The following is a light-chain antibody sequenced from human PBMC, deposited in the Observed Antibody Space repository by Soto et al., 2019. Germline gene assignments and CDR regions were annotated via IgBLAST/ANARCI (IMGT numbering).Light chain of an antibody. Sequence: QSALTQPASVSGSPGQSLTISCTGTSSDVGIYNYVSWYQQHPGKAPKLMIYEVSNRPSGVSKRFSGSKSGNTASLTISGLQAEDEADYYCSSYTDSSTRVFGGGTQLTVL. J-gene: IGLJ3*02. V-gene: IGLV2-14*01. CDR1: SSDVGIYNY. CDR2: EVS. CDR3: SSYTDSSTRV.